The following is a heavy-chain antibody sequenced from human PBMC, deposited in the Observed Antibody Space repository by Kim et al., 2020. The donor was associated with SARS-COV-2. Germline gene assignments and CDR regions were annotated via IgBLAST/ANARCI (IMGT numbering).Heavy chain of an antibody. Sequence: YAQTLQGRVTMTTDTSTSTAYMELRSLRSDDTAVYYCARDQSPTTNKLDYWGQGTLVTVSS. D-gene: IGHD1-26*01. J-gene: IGHJ4*02. CDR3: ARDQSPTTNKLDY. V-gene: IGHV1-18*01.